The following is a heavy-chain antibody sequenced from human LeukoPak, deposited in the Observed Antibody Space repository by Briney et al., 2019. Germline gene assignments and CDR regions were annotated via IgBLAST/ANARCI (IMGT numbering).Heavy chain of an antibody. J-gene: IGHJ6*03. V-gene: IGHV4-61*02. CDR1: GGSISSGNYY. D-gene: IGHD6-6*01. CDR2: IYTSGST. CDR3: ARDSSGNTCYYYYYMDV. Sequence: SQTLSLTCTVSGGSISSGNYYWSWIRQPAGKGLEWIGRIYTSGSTNYNPSLKSRVTISVDTSKNQFSLKLSSVTAADTAVYYCARDSSGNTCYYYYYMDVWGKGTTVTVSS.